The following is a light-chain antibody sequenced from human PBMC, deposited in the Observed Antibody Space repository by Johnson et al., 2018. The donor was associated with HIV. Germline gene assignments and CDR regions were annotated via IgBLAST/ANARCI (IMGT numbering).Light chain of an antibody. V-gene: IGLV1-51*01. J-gene: IGLJ1*01. CDR1: SSNIGNNY. Sequence: QAVLTQPPSVSAAPGQKVTISCSGSSSNIGNNYVSWYQQLPGTAPKLLIYDNNKRPSGIPDRFSGSKSGTSATLGITGLQTGDEADYYCGTWVSSLSGGYVLGTGTKAPVL. CDR3: GTWVSSLSGGYV. CDR2: DNN.